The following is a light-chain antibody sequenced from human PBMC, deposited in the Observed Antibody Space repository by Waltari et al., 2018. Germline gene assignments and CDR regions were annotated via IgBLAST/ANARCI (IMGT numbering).Light chain of an antibody. CDR3: QQRSNWPIT. Sequence: EIVLTQSPATLSLSPGERATLSCRASQSVSSYLAWYQQKPGRAPRLLIYDASSRATGIPARFSGSGSGTDCTLTISSLEPEDFAVYYCQQRSNWPITFGQGTRLEIK. J-gene: IGKJ5*01. V-gene: IGKV3-11*01. CDR1: QSVSSY. CDR2: DAS.